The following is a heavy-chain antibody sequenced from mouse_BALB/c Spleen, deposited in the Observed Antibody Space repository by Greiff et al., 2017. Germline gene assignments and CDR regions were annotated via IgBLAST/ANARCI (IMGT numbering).Heavy chain of an antibody. V-gene: IGHV2-9-2*01. CDR3: VRDSLRAMDY. Sequence: VHLVESGPGLVAPSQSLSITCTVSGFSLTSYDISWIRQPPGKGLEWLGVIWTGGGTNYNSAFMSRLSISKDNSKSQVFLKMNSLQTDDTAIYYCVRDSLRAMDYWGQGTSVTVSS. CDR1: GFSLTSYD. CDR2: IWTGGGT. J-gene: IGHJ4*01.